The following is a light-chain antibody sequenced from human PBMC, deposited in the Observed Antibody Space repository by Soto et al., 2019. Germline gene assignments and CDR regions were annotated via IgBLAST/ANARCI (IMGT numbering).Light chain of an antibody. CDR3: QTWGTGIVV. J-gene: IGLJ2*01. CDR1: SGHSSNA. Sequence: QLVLTQSPSASASLGASVKLTCTLSSGHSSNAIAWHQQQPEKGPRYLMNINTDGSHSKGDGIPDRFSGSSSGAERYLTISSLPSEDEADYYCQTWGTGIVVFGGGTKVTVL. CDR2: INTDGSH. V-gene: IGLV4-69*01.